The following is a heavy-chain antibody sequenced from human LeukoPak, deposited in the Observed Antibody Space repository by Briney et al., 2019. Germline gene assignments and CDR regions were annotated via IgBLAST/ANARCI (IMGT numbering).Heavy chain of an antibody. CDR3: ARIEVGIAKKGFDY. Sequence: GGSLRLSCAASGFTFSSYWMHWVRQAPGKGLVWVPRVNSDGSATNYADSVKGRFTISRDNAKNTLYLQMNSLRAEDTAVYYCARIEVGIAKKGFDYWGQGTRVTVSS. J-gene: IGHJ4*02. CDR2: VNSDGSAT. CDR1: GFTFSSYW. V-gene: IGHV3-74*01. D-gene: IGHD2-21*01.